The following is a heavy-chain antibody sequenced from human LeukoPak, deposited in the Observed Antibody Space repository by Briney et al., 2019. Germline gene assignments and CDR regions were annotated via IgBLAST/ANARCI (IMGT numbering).Heavy chain of an antibody. J-gene: IGHJ4*02. D-gene: IGHD3-3*01. CDR3: ALSGYYSEN. V-gene: IGHV3-23*01. Sequence: GGSLRLSCAASGFTFSSYAMSWVRQAPGKGLEWVSAISGSGGSTYYADSVKGRFTISRDNSKNTLYLQIDSLRAEDTAVYYCALSGYYSENWGQGTLVTVSS. CDR1: GFTFSSYA. CDR2: ISGSGGST.